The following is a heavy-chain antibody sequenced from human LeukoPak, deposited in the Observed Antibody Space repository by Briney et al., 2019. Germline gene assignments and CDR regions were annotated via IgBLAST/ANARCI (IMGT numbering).Heavy chain of an antibody. J-gene: IGHJ4*02. CDR3: ARDPSSGWSHFDY. D-gene: IGHD6-19*01. CDR1: GGSISSSSYY. CDR2: IYYSGST. Sequence: SETLSLTCTVSGGSISSSSYYRGWIRQPPGKGLEWIGSIYYSGSTYYNPSLKSRVTISVDTSKNQFSLKLSSVTAADTAVYYCARDPSSGWSHFDYWGQGTLVTVSS. V-gene: IGHV4-39*07.